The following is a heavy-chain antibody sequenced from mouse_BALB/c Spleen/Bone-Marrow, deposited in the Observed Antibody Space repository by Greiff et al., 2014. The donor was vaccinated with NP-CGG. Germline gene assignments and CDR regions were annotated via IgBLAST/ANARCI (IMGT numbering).Heavy chain of an antibody. CDR1: GYRLTSYW. J-gene: IGHJ2*01. V-gene: IGHV1-7*01. D-gene: IGHD2-4*01. CDR3: ARGYYDLDY. CDR2: INPSSGYT. Sequence: QVQLQQSGAELAKPGASVKMSCKASGYRLTSYWMHWVKQRPGQGLEWIGYINPSSGYTEDNQKFKDKAALTADKSSSTAYMQLSSLTSEDSAVCYCARGYYDLDYWGQGTTLTVSS.